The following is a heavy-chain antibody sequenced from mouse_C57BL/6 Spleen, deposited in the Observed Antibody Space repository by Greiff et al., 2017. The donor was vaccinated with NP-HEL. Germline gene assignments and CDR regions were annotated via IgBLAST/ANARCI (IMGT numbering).Heavy chain of an antibody. J-gene: IGHJ1*03. Sequence: QVQLQQSGAELVRPGASVTLSCKASGYTFTDYEMHWVKQTPVHGLEWIGAIDPETGGTAYNQKFKGKAILTADKSSSTAYMELRSLTSEDSAVYYCTRRSYYDYAGGYFDVWGTGTTVTVSS. D-gene: IGHD2-4*01. V-gene: IGHV1-15*01. CDR1: GYTFTDYE. CDR3: TRRSYYDYAGGYFDV. CDR2: IDPETGGT.